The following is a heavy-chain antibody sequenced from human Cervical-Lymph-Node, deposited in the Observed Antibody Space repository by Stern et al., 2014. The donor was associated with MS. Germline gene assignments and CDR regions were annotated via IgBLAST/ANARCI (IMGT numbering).Heavy chain of an antibody. Sequence: VHLVESGGDLVKPGGSLRLSCAASGFNFSAYYMNWIRTAPGKGLEYLSYISSNGTVIYYADSVKGRFIISRDNAKQSLYLQMNRLRAEDTAVYYCARGLPSFWGQGSLVTVSP. CDR3: ARGLPSF. CDR2: ISSNGTVI. J-gene: IGHJ4*02. CDR1: GFNFSAYY. V-gene: IGHV3-11*01. D-gene: IGHD1-26*01.